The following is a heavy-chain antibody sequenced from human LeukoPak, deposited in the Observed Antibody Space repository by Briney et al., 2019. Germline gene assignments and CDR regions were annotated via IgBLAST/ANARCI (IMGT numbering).Heavy chain of an antibody. Sequence: GASVKVSCKASGGTFSSYAISWVRQAPGQGLEWMGGIIPIFGTANYAQKFQGRVTITADKSTSTAYMELSSLRSEDTAVYYCARVLDYYDSSGYYSFDYWGQGTLVTVSS. V-gene: IGHV1-69*06. CDR2: IIPIFGTA. D-gene: IGHD3-22*01. J-gene: IGHJ4*02. CDR3: ARVLDYYDSSGYYSFDY. CDR1: GGTFSSYA.